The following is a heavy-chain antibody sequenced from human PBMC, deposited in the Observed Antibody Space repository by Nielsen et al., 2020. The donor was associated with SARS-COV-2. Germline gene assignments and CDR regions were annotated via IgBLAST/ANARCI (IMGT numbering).Heavy chain of an antibody. CDR2: MNPNSGNT. D-gene: IGHD6-6*01. Sequence: ASVKVSCKASGYTFTSYDINWVRQATGQGLEWMGWMNPNSGNTGYAQKFQGRVTMTRNTSISTAYMELSSLRSDDTAVYYCARDLGRRIAAHDYWGQGTLVTVSS. V-gene: IGHV1-8*01. CDR3: ARDLGRRIAAHDY. CDR1: GYTFTSYD. J-gene: IGHJ4*02.